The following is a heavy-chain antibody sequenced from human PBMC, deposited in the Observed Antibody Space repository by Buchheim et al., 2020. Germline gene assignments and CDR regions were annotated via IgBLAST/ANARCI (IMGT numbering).Heavy chain of an antibody. CDR3: ARHKGHMVISYFDY. Sequence: QVQLQQWGAGLLKPSETLSLTCAVYGGSFSGYYWSWIRQPPGKGLEWIGEINHSGSTNYNPSLQSRVTISVDTSKNQFSLKLSSVTSADTAVYYCARHKGHMVISYFDYWGQGTL. CDR2: INHSGST. D-gene: IGHD3-22*01. CDR1: GGSFSGYY. J-gene: IGHJ4*02. V-gene: IGHV4-34*01.